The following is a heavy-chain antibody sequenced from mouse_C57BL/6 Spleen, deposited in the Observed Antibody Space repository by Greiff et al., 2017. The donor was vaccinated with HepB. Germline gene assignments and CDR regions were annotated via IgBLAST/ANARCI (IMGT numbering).Heavy chain of an antibody. CDR3: ARDRFYDGYYFYAMDY. CDR2: ISDGGSYT. J-gene: IGHJ4*01. Sequence: EVQLVESGGGLVKPGGSLKLSCAASGFTFSSYAMSWVRQTPEKRLEWVATISDGGSYTYYPDNVKGRFTISRDNAKNNLYLQMSHLKSEETAMYYCARDRFYDGYYFYAMDYWGQGTSVTVSS. CDR1: GFTFSSYA. V-gene: IGHV5-4*01. D-gene: IGHD2-3*01.